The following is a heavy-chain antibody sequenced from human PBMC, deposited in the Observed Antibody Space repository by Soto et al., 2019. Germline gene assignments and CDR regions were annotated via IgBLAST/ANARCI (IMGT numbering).Heavy chain of an antibody. Sequence: GSVKVSCKASGYTFTGYYMHWVRQAPGQGLEWMGWINPNSGGTNYAQKFQGRVTTTRDTSISTAYMELSRLRSDDTAVYYCARGIVVVPAANRDWFDPWGQGTLVTVSS. CDR3: ARGIVVVPAANRDWFDP. D-gene: IGHD2-2*01. J-gene: IGHJ5*02. V-gene: IGHV1-2*02. CDR2: INPNSGGT. CDR1: GYTFTGYY.